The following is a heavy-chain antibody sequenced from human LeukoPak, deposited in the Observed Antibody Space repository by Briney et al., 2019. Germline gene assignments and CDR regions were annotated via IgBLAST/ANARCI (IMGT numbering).Heavy chain of an antibody. CDR1: GDSVSSNSVT. Sequence: SQTLSLTCAISGDSVSSNSVTWNWIRQSPSRGLEWLGRTYYRSTWYNDYAVSVRGRITVNPDTSKNQFSLHLNSVTPEDTAVYYCARTRSSGYLTFDYWGQGVLVTVSS. J-gene: IGHJ4*02. CDR2: TYYRSTWYN. D-gene: IGHD3-22*01. V-gene: IGHV6-1*01. CDR3: ARTRSSGYLTFDY.